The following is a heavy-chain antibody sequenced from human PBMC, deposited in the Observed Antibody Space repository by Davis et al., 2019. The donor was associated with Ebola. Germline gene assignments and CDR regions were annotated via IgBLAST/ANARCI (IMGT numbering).Heavy chain of an antibody. CDR1: GFTFSNYA. V-gene: IGHV3-23*01. J-gene: IGHJ4*02. Sequence: GGSLRLSCAASGFTFSNYAMSWVRQAPGKGLEWVSSITGSGGSRYHADSVKGRFTISRDNSENTLHLQMNSLRADDTAVYYCAKELQQLVLHPGRLDYWGQGTLVTVSS. D-gene: IGHD6-13*01. CDR2: ITGSGGSR. CDR3: AKELQQLVLHPGRLDY.